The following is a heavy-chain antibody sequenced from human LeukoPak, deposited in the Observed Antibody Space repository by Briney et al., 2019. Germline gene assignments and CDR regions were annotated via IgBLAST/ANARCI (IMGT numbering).Heavy chain of an antibody. D-gene: IGHD1-7*01. J-gene: IGHJ3*02. CDR1: GYTFTSYY. CDR3: ARDSLELRGKGEDAFDI. CDR2: INPSGGST. V-gene: IGHV1-46*01. Sequence: SVKVSCKASGYTFTSYYMHWVRQAPGQGLEWMGIINPSGGSTSYAQKFQGRVTMTRDTSTSTVYMELSSLRSEDTAVYYCARDSLELRGKGEDAFDIWGQGTMVTVSS.